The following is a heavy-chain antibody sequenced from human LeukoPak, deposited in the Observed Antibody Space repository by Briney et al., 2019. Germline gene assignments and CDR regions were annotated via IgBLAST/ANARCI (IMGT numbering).Heavy chain of an antibody. J-gene: IGHJ6*02. CDR3: ARVRDYRMDV. V-gene: IGHV3-48*03. Sequence: GGSLRLSCAASGFTFSSYEMNWVRQAPGKGLEWVSYISSSGSTIYYADSVKGRFTISRDNAKNSLYLQMNSLRAEDTAVYYCARVRDYRMDVWGQGTTVTVSS. CDR1: GFTFSSYE. CDR2: ISSSGSTI.